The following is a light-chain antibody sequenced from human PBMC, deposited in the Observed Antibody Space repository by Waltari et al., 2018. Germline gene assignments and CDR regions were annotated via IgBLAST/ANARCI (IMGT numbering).Light chain of an antibody. CDR3: QAWDSSTLV. CDR2: QEN. CDR1: KLGDKF. Sequence: SYELSQPPSMSVSPGQTASITCSGDKLGDKFASWYHQKPGQSPVLVIFQENKRPSGIPARFSGSNSGNTATLTISGTQAMDEADYYCQAWDSSTLVFGGGTKLTVL. J-gene: IGLJ2*01. V-gene: IGLV3-1*01.